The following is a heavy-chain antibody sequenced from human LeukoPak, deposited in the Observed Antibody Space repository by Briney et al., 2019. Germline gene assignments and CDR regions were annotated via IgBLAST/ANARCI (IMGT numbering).Heavy chain of an antibody. CDR1: GGSFSGYY. V-gene: IGHV4-34*01. Sequence: SETLSLTCAVYGGSFSGYYWSWIRQPPGKGLEWIGKINHSGSTNYNPSLKSRVTISVDTSKNQFSLKLSSVTAADTAVYYCARGRVTMVRGVYFDYWGQGTLVTVSS. D-gene: IGHD3-10*01. CDR3: ARGRVTMVRGVYFDY. J-gene: IGHJ4*02. CDR2: INHSGST.